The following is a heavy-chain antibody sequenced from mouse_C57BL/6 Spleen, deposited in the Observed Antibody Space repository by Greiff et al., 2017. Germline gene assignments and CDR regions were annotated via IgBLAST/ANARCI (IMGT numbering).Heavy chain of an antibody. CDR1: GYAFSGSW. J-gene: IGHJ2*01. Sequence: VQVVESGPELVKPGASVKLSCKASGYAFSGSWMNWVKQRPGTGLEWIGRIYPGDGNTTYNGKFKGKATLTADKSSSTAYMQLSSLTSEDSAVYFCARRGDSSLYFDDWGQGTTLTVSS. CDR2: IYPGDGNT. V-gene: IGHV1-82*01. CDR3: ARRGDSSLYFDD. D-gene: IGHD1-1*01.